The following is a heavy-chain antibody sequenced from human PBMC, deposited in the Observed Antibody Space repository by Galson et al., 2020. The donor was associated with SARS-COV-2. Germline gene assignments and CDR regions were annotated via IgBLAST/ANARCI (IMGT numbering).Heavy chain of an antibody. CDR1: GFSLSTSGVG. Sequence: SGPTLVKPTQTLTLTCTFSGFSLSTSGVGAGWIRQPPGKALEWLALIYWNDDKRYSPSLKSRLTITKDTSKNQVVLTMTNMDPVDTATYYCAHRPIVLRYFDWYLEGGLFDRWGQGTLVTVSS. J-gene: IGHJ5*02. CDR3: AHRPIVLRYFDWYLEGGLFDR. CDR2: IYWNDDK. V-gene: IGHV2-5*01. D-gene: IGHD3-9*01.